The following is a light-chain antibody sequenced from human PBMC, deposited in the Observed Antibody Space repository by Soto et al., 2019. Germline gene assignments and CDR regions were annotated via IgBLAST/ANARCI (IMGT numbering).Light chain of an antibody. J-gene: IGKJ1*01. CDR2: AAS. CDR1: ETVRSN. V-gene: IGKV3D-15*01. Sequence: IVMTQSPDTLSVSHGERATLSCRASETVRSNLAWYQQKPGQAPRLLIYAASTRATGIPARFIGNGSGTEFTLTISSLQSEDFAVYYCQQYNNWWTFGQGTKVDIK. CDR3: QQYNNWWT.